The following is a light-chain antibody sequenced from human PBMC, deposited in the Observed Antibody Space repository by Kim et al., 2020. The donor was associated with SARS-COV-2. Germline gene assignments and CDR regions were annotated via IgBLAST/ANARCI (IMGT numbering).Light chain of an antibody. CDR2: QDS. CDR1: KLGDKY. J-gene: IGLJ3*02. CDR3: QAWDSSTWV. V-gene: IGLV3-1*01. Sequence: SYELTQPPSVSVCPGQTASITCSGDKLGDKYACWYQQKPGQSPVLVIYQDSKRPSGIPERFSGSNSGNTATLTISGTQAMDEADYYCQAWDSSTWVFGGGTQLTVL.